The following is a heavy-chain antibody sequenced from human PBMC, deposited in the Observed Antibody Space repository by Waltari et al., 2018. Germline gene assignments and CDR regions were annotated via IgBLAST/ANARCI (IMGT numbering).Heavy chain of an antibody. CDR2: IHQSGST. J-gene: IGHJ5*02. Sequence: QVQLQQWGAGLLKPSETLSLTCAVYGGSFSGYYWSWIRQPPGKGMEWIGEIHQSGSTNYNPSLKSRVTRSVDTSKNQFSLKLSSVTAADTAVYYCARTRKTYYYGSVSYGAVDPWGQGTLVTVSS. D-gene: IGHD3-10*01. CDR3: ARTRKTYYYGSVSYGAVDP. V-gene: IGHV4-34*01. CDR1: GGSFSGYY.